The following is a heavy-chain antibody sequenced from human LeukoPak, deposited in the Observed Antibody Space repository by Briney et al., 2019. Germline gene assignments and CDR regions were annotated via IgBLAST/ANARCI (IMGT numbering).Heavy chain of an antibody. CDR2: IIPIFGIA. Sequence: SVKVSCKASGGTFSSYAISWVRQAPGQGLEWMGRIIPIFGIANYAQKFQGRVTITADKSTSTAYMELSSLRSEDTAVYYCAREGAAGTIPIDYWGQGTLVTVSS. V-gene: IGHV1-69*04. J-gene: IGHJ4*02. CDR3: AREGAAGTIPIDY. D-gene: IGHD6-19*01. CDR1: GGTFSSYA.